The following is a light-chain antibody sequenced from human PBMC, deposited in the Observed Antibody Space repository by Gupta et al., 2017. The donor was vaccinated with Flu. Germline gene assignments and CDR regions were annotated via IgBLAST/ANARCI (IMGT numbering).Light chain of an antibody. CDR3: QSADTVGSLYV. V-gene: IGLV3-25*01. J-gene: IGLJ1*01. Sequence: SFDLTQPPSVSVSPGQTARVTCSGDLLPRQYVSWYQQKPGQAPMLVICNDNERPSGIPERFSGSRSGTTVTLTISGVLAEDEADFYCQSADTVGSLYVFGAGTKVTVL. CDR2: NDN. CDR1: LLPRQY.